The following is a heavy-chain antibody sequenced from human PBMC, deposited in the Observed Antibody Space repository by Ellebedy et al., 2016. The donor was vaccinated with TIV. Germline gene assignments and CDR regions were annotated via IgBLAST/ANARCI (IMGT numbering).Heavy chain of an antibody. D-gene: IGHD1-26*01. CDR1: GFTFSSYA. V-gene: IGHV3-23*01. CDR2: ISGSGGST. J-gene: IGHJ4*02. Sequence: GESLKISXAASGFTFSSYAMSWVRQAPGKGLEWVSAISGSGGSTYYADSVKGRFTISRDNAKNSLYLQMNSLRAEDTAVYYCARGWATLNYFDYWGQGTLVTVSS. CDR3: ARGWATLNYFDY.